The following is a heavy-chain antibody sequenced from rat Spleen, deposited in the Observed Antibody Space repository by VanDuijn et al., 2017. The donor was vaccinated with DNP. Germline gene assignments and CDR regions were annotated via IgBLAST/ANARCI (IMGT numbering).Heavy chain of an antibody. J-gene: IGHJ3*01. CDR3: ARVGTTVANLFAY. V-gene: IGHV5-31*01. CDR2: ITSRGGRT. D-gene: IGHD1-3*01. Sequence: EVQLVESGGDLVQPGRSLRLSCVASRFTFNNYWMTWFRQVPGKGLEWVASITSRGGRTYYPDSVKGRFTLSRDNAKNTLYLQMNSLRAEDTATYYCARVGTTVANLFAYWGPGTLVTVSS. CDR1: RFTFNNYW.